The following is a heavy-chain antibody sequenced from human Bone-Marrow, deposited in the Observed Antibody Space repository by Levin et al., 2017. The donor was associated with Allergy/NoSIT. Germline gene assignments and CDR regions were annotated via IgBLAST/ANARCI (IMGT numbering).Heavy chain of an antibody. CDR2: ISSSSSYI. D-gene: IGHD3-10*01. J-gene: IGHJ6*02. CDR1: GFTFSSYS. V-gene: IGHV3-21*01. CDR3: ARDMQSVLLWFGELSYYYYGMDV. Sequence: GESLKISCAASGFTFSSYSMNWVRQAPGKGLEWVSSISSSSSYIYYADSVKGRFTISRDNAKNSLYLQMNSLRAEDTAVYYCARDMQSVLLWFGELSYYYYGMDVWGQGTTVTVSS.